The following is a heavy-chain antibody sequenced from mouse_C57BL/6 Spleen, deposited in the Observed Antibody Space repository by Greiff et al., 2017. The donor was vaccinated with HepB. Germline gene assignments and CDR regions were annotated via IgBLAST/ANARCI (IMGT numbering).Heavy chain of an antibody. CDR3: ARSHHYYGSSPYAMDY. D-gene: IGHD1-1*01. CDR2: IYPGDGDT. Sequence: QVQLQQSGAELVKPGASVKISCKASGYAFSSYWMNWVKQRPGKGLEWIGQIYPGDGDTNYNGKFKGKATLTADKSSSTAYMQLSSLTSEDSAVYFCARSHHYYGSSPYAMDYGGQGTSVTVSS. CDR1: GYAFSSYW. J-gene: IGHJ4*01. V-gene: IGHV1-80*01.